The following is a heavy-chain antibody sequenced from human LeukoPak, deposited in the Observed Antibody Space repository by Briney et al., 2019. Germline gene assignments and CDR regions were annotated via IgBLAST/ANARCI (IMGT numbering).Heavy chain of an antibody. CDR1: GGTFSTHA. V-gene: IGHV1-69*13. CDR2: IIPIVGTP. D-gene: IGHD3-22*01. CDR3: ASRTYYFDSSGYFYAPFDF. Sequence: SVKVSCKASGGTFSTHAISWVRQAPGQGLEWMGGIIPIVGTPKYAQKFQGRVTITADESTSTAYMELSGLRSDDTAVYYCASRTYYFDSSGYFYAPFDFWGQGTLVTVSS. J-gene: IGHJ4*02.